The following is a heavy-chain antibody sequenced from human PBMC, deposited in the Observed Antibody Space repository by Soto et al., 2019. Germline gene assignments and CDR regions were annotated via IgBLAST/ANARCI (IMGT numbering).Heavy chain of an antibody. J-gene: IGHJ5*02. CDR2: INHSGST. CDR1: GGSFSGYY. V-gene: IGHV4-34*01. D-gene: IGHD3-22*01. CDR3: ARGHYYDSSGYLGENWFDP. Sequence: SETLSLTCAVYGGSFSGYYWSWIRQPPGKGLEWIGEINHSGSTNYNPSLKSRVTISVDTSKNQFSLKLSSVTAADTAVYYCARGHYYDSSGYLGENWFDPSGQATLVTLSS.